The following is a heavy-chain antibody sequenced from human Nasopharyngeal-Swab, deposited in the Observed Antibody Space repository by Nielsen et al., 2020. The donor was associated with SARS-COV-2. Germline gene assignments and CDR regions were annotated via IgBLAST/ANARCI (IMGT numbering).Heavy chain of an antibody. CDR1: GFTFDDYA. V-gene: IGHV3-7*01. J-gene: IGHJ4*02. D-gene: IGHD6-13*01. CDR2: IKQDGSEK. Sequence: GGSLRLSCETSGFTFDDYAMYWVRQAPGKGLEWVANIKQDGSEKHYVGSVKGRFTISRDNAKNSLYLQMSSLRADDTSVYYCARDATAAAGSFDSWGQGTLVTVSS. CDR3: ARDATAAAGSFDS.